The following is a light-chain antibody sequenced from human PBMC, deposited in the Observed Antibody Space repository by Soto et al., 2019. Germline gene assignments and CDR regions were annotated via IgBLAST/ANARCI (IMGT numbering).Light chain of an antibody. CDR3: QHYGSSPIT. CDR2: GAS. J-gene: IGKJ5*01. CDR1: QSVSSY. Sequence: EIVLSQSPGTLSFAPGEMAALSSRASQSVSSYLAWYQQKPGKAPRLLIYGASSRVTGIPDRFSGSGSGTDFTLTISRLEPEDFAVYYCQHYGSSPITFGQGTRLEIK. V-gene: IGKV3-20*01.